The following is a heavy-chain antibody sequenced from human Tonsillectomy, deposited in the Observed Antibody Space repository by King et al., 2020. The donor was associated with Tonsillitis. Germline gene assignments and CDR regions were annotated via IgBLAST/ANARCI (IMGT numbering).Heavy chain of an antibody. J-gene: IGHJ6*02. CDR3: ARHGVDIVVVAAAIRYYYGMDV. CDR1: GYSFTSYW. D-gene: IGHD2-2*01. Sequence: QLVQSGAEVKKPGESLRISCKGSGYSFTSYWISWVRQMPGKGLEWMGRIDPSDSYTNYSTSFQGHVTISADKSISTSYLQWSSLKASDTAMYYCARHGVDIVVVAAAIRYYYGMDVWGQGTTVTVSS. V-gene: IGHV5-10-1*03. CDR2: IDPSDSYT.